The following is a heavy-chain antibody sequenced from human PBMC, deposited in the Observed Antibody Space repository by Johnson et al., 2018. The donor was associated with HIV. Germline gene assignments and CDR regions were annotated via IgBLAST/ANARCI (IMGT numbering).Heavy chain of an antibody. J-gene: IGHJ3*02. Sequence: VQLVESGGGLVQPVGSLRLSCTASGFTVSSNYMSWVRQAPGKGLEWVSAISGSGAITYYADSVKGRFTISRDNSKDTLYLQMNSLRAEDTAVYYCASIPPPKLDGAFDIWGQGTMVTVSS. CDR3: ASIPPPKLDGAFDI. CDR1: GFTVSSNY. CDR2: ISGSGAIT. D-gene: IGHD5-24*01. V-gene: IGHV3-23*04.